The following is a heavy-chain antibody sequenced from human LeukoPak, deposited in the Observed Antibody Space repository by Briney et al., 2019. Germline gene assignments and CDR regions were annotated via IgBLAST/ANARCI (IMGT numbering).Heavy chain of an antibody. CDR3: AKTDHYYDSSAYYRPSGMDV. CDR2: ISGSGGYT. J-gene: IGHJ6*02. Sequence: GSLRLSCAASGFTFSNYAMNWVRQAPGKGLEWVSAISGSGGYTYYADSVKGRFSISRDNSKNTLYLQMNSLRAEDTAVYSCAKTDHYYDSSAYYRPSGMDVWGQGTTVTVSS. CDR1: GFTFSNYA. V-gene: IGHV3-23*01. D-gene: IGHD3-22*01.